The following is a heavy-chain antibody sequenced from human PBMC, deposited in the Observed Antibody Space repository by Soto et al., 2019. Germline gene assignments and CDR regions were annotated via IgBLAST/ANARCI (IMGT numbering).Heavy chain of an antibody. D-gene: IGHD2-2*01. CDR3: AKEGYCTSTSCPGRMDV. J-gene: IGHJ6*04. CDR1: GFTLTSYA. V-gene: IGHV3-23*01. Sequence: GGSLRLSCAASGFTLTSYATSWVRQAPGKGLEWVSAVSGSGGSTYYADSVKGRFTISRDNSKNTLYLQMKSLGVEDTAVYYCAKEGYCTSTSCPGRMDVWGTGTTVTVSS. CDR2: VSGSGGST.